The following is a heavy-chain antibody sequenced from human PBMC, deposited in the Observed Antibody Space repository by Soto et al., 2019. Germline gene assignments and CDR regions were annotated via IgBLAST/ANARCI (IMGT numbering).Heavy chain of an antibody. V-gene: IGHV6-1*01. D-gene: IGHD6-19*01. CDR3: ARGVAGSGFDL. Sequence: SQTLSLTCASSGDSVSSNTAALNWIRSSPSRGLEWLGRTYYRSNWRHDYAVSVKSRITVNPDTSKNHFSLQLNSVTPDDTAVYYCARGVAGSGFDLWGQGTLVTVSS. CDR2: TYYRSNWRH. CDR1: GDSVSSNTAA. J-gene: IGHJ4*02.